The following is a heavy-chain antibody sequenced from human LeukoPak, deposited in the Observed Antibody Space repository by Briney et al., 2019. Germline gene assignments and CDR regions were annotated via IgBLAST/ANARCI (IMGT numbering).Heavy chain of an antibody. V-gene: IGHV3-9*01. CDR1: GFTFNDYA. D-gene: IGHD3-10*01. CDR2: ISWNSGSI. Sequence: PGRSLGLSCAASGFTFNDYAMHWVRQAPGKGLEWVSGISWNSGSIGYADSVKGRFTISRDNAKNSLYLQMNSLRAEDTALYYCAKDYNYYGSGTLYYMDVWGKGTTVTISS. CDR3: AKDYNYYGSGTLYYMDV. J-gene: IGHJ6*03.